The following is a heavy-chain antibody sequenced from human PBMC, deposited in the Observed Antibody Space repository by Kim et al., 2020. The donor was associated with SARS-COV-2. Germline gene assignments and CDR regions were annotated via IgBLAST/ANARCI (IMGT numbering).Heavy chain of an antibody. V-gene: IGHV3-7*01. CDR2: INEDGSEK. J-gene: IGHJ5*02. D-gene: IGHD3-9*01. CDR1: GFSFSNYW. CDR3: VRETTTGYSNWGGWFDP. Sequence: GGSLRLSCVGSGFSFSNYWMSWVRQAPGKGLEWVANINEDGSEKHYVDSVKGRFTISRDTAKSSLHLQMDTLRAEDTALSYCVRETTTGYSNWGGWFDP.